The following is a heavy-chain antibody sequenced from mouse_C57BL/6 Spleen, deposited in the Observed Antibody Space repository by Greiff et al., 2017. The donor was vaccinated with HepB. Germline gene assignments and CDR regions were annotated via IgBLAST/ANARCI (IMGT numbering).Heavy chain of an antibody. V-gene: IGHV2-5*01. Sequence: QVQLKESGPGLVQPSQSLSITCTVSGFSLTSYGVHWVRQSPGKGLEWLGVIWRGGSTDYNAACMSRLSITKDNSKSQVFFKMNSLQADDTAIYYCAKKGDEGYAMDYWGQGTSVTVSS. CDR2: IWRGGST. J-gene: IGHJ4*01. CDR3: AKKGDEGYAMDY. CDR1: GFSLTSYG. D-gene: IGHD3-3*01.